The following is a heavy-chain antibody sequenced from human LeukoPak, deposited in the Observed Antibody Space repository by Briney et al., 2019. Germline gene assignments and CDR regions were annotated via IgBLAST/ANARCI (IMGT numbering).Heavy chain of an antibody. CDR3: ARIRFLEWSFDY. CDR1: GGSINNYY. V-gene: IGHV4-4*07. Sequence: PSETLSLTCTVSGGSINNYYWSWIRQPAGKGLEWIGRIYASGRTNYNPSLKSRVTMSVDTSKNQFSLKLSSVTAADTAVYYRARIRFLEWSFDYWGQGTLVTVSS. J-gene: IGHJ4*02. CDR2: IYASGRT. D-gene: IGHD3-3*01.